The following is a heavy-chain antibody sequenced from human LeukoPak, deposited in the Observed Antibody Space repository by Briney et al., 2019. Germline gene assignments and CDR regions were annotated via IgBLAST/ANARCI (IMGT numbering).Heavy chain of an antibody. CDR2: IKEDGSEK. CDR3: ALGGWDYAPQSSSDFDY. V-gene: IGHV3-7*01. Sequence: GGSLRLSCTASGFTFGDYATSWVRQAPGKGLEWVANIKEDGSEKYYVDSMKGRFTISRDNAKNSLYLQMNSLRAEDTAVYYCALGGWDYAPQSSSDFDYWGQGTLVTVSS. D-gene: IGHD4-17*01. CDR1: GFTFGDYA. J-gene: IGHJ4*02.